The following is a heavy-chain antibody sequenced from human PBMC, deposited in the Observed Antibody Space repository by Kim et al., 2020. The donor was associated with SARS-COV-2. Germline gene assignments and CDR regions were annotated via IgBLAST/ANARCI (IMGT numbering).Heavy chain of an antibody. J-gene: IGHJ4*02. V-gene: IGHV4-59*09. Sequence: NSPPPQESRVTMSLDTSKNQFSLKLTSVTTEDTAVYYCARGLLGIPAALDYWGQGALVTVSS. D-gene: IGHD2-2*01. CDR3: ARGLLGIPAALDY.